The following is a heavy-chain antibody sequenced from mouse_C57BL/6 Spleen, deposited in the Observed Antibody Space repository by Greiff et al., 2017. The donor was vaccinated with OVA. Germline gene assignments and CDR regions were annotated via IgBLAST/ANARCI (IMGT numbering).Heavy chain of an antibody. D-gene: IGHD2-4*01. V-gene: IGHV5-16*01. CDR3: ADDYDYAMDY. CDR1: GFTFSDYY. J-gene: IGHJ4*01. CDR2: INYDGSST. Sequence: EVQRVESEGGLVQPGSSMKLSCTASGFTFSDYYMAWVRQVPEKGLEWVANINYDGSSTYYLDSLKSRFIISRDNAKNILYLQMSSLKSEDTATYYCADDYDYAMDYWGQGTSVTVSS.